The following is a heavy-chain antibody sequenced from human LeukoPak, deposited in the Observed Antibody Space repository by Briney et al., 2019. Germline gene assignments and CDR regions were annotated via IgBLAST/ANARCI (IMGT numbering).Heavy chain of an antibody. CDR2: ISGSGGST. Sequence: GGSLRLSCAASGFTLSSYAMSWVRQAPGKGLEWVSAISGSGGSTYYADSVKGRFTISRDNSKNTLYLQMNSLRAEDTAVYYCAKDQGNYYDSSGYYLPYYYYYGMDVWGQGTTVTVSS. D-gene: IGHD3-22*01. CDR1: GFTLSSYA. J-gene: IGHJ6*02. V-gene: IGHV3-23*01. CDR3: AKDQGNYYDSSGYYLPYYYYYGMDV.